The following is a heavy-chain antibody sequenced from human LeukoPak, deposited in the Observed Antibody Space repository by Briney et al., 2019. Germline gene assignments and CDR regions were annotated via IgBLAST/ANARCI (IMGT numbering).Heavy chain of an antibody. J-gene: IGHJ4*02. Sequence: PSETLSLTCTVSGGSITSYYWNWIRQPPGKGLEWVGYIYYSGSTSYNPSLKSRVTMSVDTSKNQFSLNLSSVTAADTAVYYCARANFFDYWGQGTLVTVSS. CDR1: GGSITSYY. CDR2: IYYSGST. V-gene: IGHV4-59*01. CDR3: ARANFFDY.